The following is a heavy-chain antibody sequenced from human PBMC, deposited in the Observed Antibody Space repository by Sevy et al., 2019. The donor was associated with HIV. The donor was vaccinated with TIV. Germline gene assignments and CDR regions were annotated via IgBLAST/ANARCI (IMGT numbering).Heavy chain of an antibody. CDR3: ARGHITMVRGQYYFDY. CDR1: GFTFSSYA. V-gene: IGHV3-64*01. D-gene: IGHD3-10*01. Sequence: GGSLRLSCAASGFTFSSYAMHWVRQAPGKGLEYVSAISSNGGSTYCANSVKGRFTISRDNSKNTLYLQMGSLRAEDMAVYYCARGHITMVRGQYYFDYWGQGTLVTVSS. J-gene: IGHJ4*02. CDR2: ISSNGGST.